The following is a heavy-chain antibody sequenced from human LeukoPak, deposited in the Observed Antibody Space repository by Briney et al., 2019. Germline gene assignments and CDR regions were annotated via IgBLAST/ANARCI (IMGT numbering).Heavy chain of an antibody. D-gene: IGHD1-26*01. J-gene: IGHJ4*02. CDR2: ISAYNGNT. CDR1: GYTFTSYG. V-gene: IGHV1-18*01. CDR3: ARKLRGGATPDFDY. Sequence: GASVKVSCRASGYTFTSYGISCVRQAPGQGLEWMGWISAYNGNTNYAQKLQGRVTMTTDTSTSTAYMELRSLRSDDTAVHYCARKLRGGATPDFDYWGQGTLVTVSS.